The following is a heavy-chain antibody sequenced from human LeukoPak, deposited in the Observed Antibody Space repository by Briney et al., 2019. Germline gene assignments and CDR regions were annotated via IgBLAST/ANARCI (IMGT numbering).Heavy chain of an antibody. J-gene: IGHJ4*02. Sequence: SETLSLTCAVYGGSFSGYYWSWIRQSPGKGLEWTGEINQSGSTNNNPSLKSRVTISVDTSKNQFSLKLSSVTAADTAVYYCARGWSLDYWGQGTLVTVSS. CDR3: ARGWSLDY. V-gene: IGHV4-34*01. CDR1: GGSFSGYY. CDR2: INQSGST. D-gene: IGHD1-1*01.